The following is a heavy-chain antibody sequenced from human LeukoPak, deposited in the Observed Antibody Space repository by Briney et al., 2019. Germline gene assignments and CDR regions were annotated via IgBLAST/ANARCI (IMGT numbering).Heavy chain of an antibody. V-gene: IGHV5-51*01. D-gene: IGHD2-21*02. J-gene: IGHJ6*03. CDR2: IYPGDSDT. Sequence: GESLQISCQGSGSIFTSYWIGWVRQLPGKGLEWMGIIYPGDSDTRYSPSSEGQVTISADKSISTAYLQWSSLKASDTAMYYCARHMVTNYYYYYMDVWGKGTTVTVSS. CDR3: ARHMVTNYYYYYMDV. CDR1: GSIFTSYW.